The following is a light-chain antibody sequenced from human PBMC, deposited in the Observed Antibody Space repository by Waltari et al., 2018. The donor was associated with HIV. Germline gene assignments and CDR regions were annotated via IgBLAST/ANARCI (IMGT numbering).Light chain of an antibody. CDR3: SSYTSTTTIV. J-gene: IGLJ2*01. Sequence: QSALTQPASVSGSPGQSITISCTGTNSDVRGYNFVSWSQQHPGKAPKLLIFEVTNRPSRISSRFAGSKSGNTAAMTISWRQAEDEADYYCSSYTSTTTIVFGGGTKVTVL. CDR2: EVT. CDR1: NSDVRGYNF. V-gene: IGLV2-14*01.